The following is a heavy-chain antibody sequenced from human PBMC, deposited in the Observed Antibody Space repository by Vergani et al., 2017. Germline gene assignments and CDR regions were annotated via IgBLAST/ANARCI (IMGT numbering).Heavy chain of an antibody. V-gene: IGHV4-30-2*01. CDR3: ARASLRALVGYYYYMDV. CDR2: IFPSGNS. J-gene: IGHJ6*03. CDR1: GDSITNGGFS. Sequence: QLQLQESGSGLVKPSQTLSLTCAVSGDSITNGGFSWNWIRQPPGKGPEWIGYIFPSGNSDYNPSLKNRVSISLDKSKNLFSLWVNSVTAADTAVYFCARASLRALVGYYYYMDVGGKGKTVVVSS. D-gene: IGHD3-16*02.